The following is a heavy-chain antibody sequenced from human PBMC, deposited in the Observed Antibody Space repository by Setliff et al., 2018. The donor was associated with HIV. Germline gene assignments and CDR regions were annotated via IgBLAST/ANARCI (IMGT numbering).Heavy chain of an antibody. CDR1: GGSISSGSFY. V-gene: IGHV4-61*09. J-gene: IGHJ3*02. CDR3: ARETPREGYNYDAFDI. D-gene: IGHD5-12*01. Sequence: SETLSLTCSVSGGSISSGSFYWSWIRLPAGKGLEWIGHIYPSATTNYDPSLRGRVTMSLDTSKNQFSLKLTSVTAADTAVYYCARETPREGYNYDAFDIWGQGTVVTAS. CDR2: IYPSATT.